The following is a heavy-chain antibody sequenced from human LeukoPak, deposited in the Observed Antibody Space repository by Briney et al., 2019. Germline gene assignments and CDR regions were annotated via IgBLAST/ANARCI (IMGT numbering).Heavy chain of an antibody. CDR1: GDSVSSNSAA. CDR3: ARNYGDYVYWFDP. CDR2: TYYRSKWFN. Sequence: SQTLSLTCVISGDSVSSNSAAWNWIRQSPAGGLEWLGRTYYRSKWFNDYAVSVKSRLTINPDTSKNQFSLQLNSVTPEDTAVYYCARNYGDYVYWFDPWGQGTLVTVSS. V-gene: IGHV6-1*01. D-gene: IGHD4-17*01. J-gene: IGHJ5*01.